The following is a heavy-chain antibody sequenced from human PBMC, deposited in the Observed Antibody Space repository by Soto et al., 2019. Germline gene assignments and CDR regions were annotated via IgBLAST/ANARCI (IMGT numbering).Heavy chain of an antibody. V-gene: IGHV1-18*01. J-gene: IGHJ6*03. CDR3: ARGGEDIVVVPAEEYYYYYMDV. CDR1: GYTFTSYG. CDR2: ISAYNGNT. D-gene: IGHD2-2*01. Sequence: ASVKVSCKASGYTFTSYGISWVRQAPGQGLEWMGWISAYNGNTNYAQKLQGRVTMTTDTSTSTAYMELRSLRSDDTAVYYCARGGEDIVVVPAEEYYYYYMDVWGKGTTVTVSS.